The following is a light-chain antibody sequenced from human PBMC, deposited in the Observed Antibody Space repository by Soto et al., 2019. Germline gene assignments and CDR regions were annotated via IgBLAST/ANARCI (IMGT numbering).Light chain of an antibody. CDR2: KAS. V-gene: IGKV1-5*03. J-gene: IGKJ1*01. CDR3: QQYNSYPRAT. Sequence: EIQMPQSPSTLSASVGARATITGRASQSISSWLAWYQQKPGKAPKLLIYKASSLESGVPSRFSGSGSGTEFTLTISSLQPDDFAAYYCQQYNSYPRATFGKGTKVDIK. CDR1: QSISSW.